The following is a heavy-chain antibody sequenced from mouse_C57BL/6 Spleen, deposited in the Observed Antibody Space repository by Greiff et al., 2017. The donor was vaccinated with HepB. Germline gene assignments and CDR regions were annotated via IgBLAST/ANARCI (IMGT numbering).Heavy chain of an antibody. J-gene: IGHJ4*01. V-gene: IGHV1-82*01. D-gene: IGHD2-5*01. CDR3: ARYHYSNPMDY. Sequence: QVQLQQSGPELVKPGASVKISCKASGYAFSSSWMNWVKQRPGKGLEWIGRIYPGDGDTNYNGKFKGKATLTADKSSSTAYMQLSSLTSEDSAVYFCARYHYSNPMDYWGQRTSVTVSS. CDR1: GYAFSSSW. CDR2: IYPGDGDT.